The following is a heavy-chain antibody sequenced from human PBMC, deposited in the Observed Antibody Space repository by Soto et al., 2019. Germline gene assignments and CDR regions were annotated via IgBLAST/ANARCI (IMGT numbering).Heavy chain of an antibody. CDR2: IYWDDDK. D-gene: IGHD6-19*01. V-gene: IGHV2-5*02. J-gene: IGHJ3*02. CDR1: GFSLVTVGVC. CDR3: AHRQFRGYSSGSPRAFDI. Sequence: GSFRTLGNPAKTLTLTCTFSGFSLVTVGVCVGCIVQPGGKALEWLALIYWDDDKRYSPYLKSRLTITKDTSKNQVVLTMTNMDPVDTATYYCAHRQFRGYSSGSPRAFDIWGQGTMVTVSS.